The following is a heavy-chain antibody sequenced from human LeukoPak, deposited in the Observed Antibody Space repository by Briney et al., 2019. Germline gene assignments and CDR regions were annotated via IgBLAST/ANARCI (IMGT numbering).Heavy chain of an antibody. J-gene: IGHJ4*02. CDR3: ARWIVSGFDY. Sequence: SETLSLTCTVSGGCISSSSYYWGWIRQPPGKRLEWIGSIYYSGSTYYNPSLKSRVTISVDTSKNQFSLKLSSVTAADTAVYYCARWIVSGFDYWGQGTLVTVSS. CDR2: IYYSGST. V-gene: IGHV4-39*01. D-gene: IGHD3-16*02. CDR1: GGCISSSSYY.